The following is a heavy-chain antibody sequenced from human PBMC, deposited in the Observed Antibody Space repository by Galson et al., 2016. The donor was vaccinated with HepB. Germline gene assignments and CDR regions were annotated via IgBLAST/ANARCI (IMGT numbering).Heavy chain of an antibody. CDR1: GFTFSNYW. CDR3: AREGKGGFDI. J-gene: IGHJ3*02. V-gene: IGHV3-7*01. D-gene: IGHD2-15*01. CDR2: IKQDGTQK. Sequence: LRLSCAASGFTFSNYWMSWVRQAPGEGLEWLVNIKQDGTQKDYVDSVKGRFTISSDNAKNSLYLQMNSLRVEDTAVYYCAREGKGGFDIWGQGTMVTVSS.